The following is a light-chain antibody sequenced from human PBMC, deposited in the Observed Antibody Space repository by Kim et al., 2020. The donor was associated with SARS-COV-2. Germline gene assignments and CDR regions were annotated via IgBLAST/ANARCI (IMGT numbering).Light chain of an antibody. CDR3: KSRDSSGNRLV. CDR1: RLRTYS. J-gene: IGLJ2*01. V-gene: IGLV3-19*01. Sequence: AWGQTVRITCQGDRLRTYSATWYQQKPGKAPVLVISAKNNRHSGIPDRFSGSTSGNTVSLTSNGAQAEDEADYYCKSRDSSGNRLVFGGGTKLTVL. CDR2: AKN.